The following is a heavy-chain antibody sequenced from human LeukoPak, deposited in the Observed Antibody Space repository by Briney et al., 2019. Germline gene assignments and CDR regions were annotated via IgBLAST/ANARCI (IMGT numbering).Heavy chain of an antibody. CDR2: IYSGGNA. V-gene: IGHV3-53*01. J-gene: IGHJ4*02. Sequence: GGSLRLSCAASGFTVTSSYMSWVRQAPGKGLECVSVIYSGGNAFFADSVKDRFTVSRDDSKNTLYLQMDSLRAEDTAVYYCARRSYFDDSGHLDYWGQGALVTVSS. CDR3: ARRSYFDDSGHLDY. CDR1: GFTVTSSY. D-gene: IGHD3-22*01.